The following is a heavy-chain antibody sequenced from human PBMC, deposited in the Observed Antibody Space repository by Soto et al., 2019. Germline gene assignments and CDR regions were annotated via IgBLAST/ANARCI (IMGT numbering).Heavy chain of an antibody. CDR3: AKGLGNYWAFDY. V-gene: IGHV1-8*01. CDR2: MNPNSGNT. CDR1: GYTFTSYD. D-gene: IGHD1-7*01. Sequence: GASVKVSCKASGYTFTSYDINWVRQATGQGLEWMGWMNPNSGNTGYAQKFQGRVTMTRNTSISTAYMELSSLRSEDTAVYYCAKGLGNYWAFDYWGQGPLVTVSS. J-gene: IGHJ4*02.